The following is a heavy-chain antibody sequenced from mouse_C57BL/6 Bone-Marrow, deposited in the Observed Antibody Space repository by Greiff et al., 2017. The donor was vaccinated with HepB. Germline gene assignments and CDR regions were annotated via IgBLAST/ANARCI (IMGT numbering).Heavy chain of an antibody. CDR1: GYTFTSYW. J-gene: IGHJ1*03. D-gene: IGHD1-1*01. Sequence: VQLQQPGAELVKPGASVKLSCKASGYTFTSYWMHWVKQRPGQGLEWIGMIHPNSGSTNYNEKFKSKATLTVDKSSSTAYMQLSSLTSEDSAVYYCSPHYYGSPFDVWGTGTTVTVSS. CDR2: IHPNSGST. CDR3: SPHYYGSPFDV. V-gene: IGHV1-64*01.